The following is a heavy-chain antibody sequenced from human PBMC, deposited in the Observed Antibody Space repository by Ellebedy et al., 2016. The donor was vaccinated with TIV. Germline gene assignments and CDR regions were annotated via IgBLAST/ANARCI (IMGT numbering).Heavy chain of an antibody. D-gene: IGHD2-2*01. J-gene: IGHJ4*02. CDR3: AAFPLVVPAAINDY. Sequence: MPSETLSLTCTVSGGSISSSSYYWGWIRQPPGKGLEWIGSIYYSGSTYYNPSLKSRVTISVDTSKNQFSLKLSSVTAADTAVYYCAAFPLVVPAAINDYWGQGTLVTVSS. CDR2: IYYSGST. CDR1: GGSISSSSYY. V-gene: IGHV4-39*01.